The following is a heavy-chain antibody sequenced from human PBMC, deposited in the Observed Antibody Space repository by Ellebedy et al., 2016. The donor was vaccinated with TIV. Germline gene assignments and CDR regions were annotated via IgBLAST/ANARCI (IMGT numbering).Heavy chain of an antibody. Sequence: PGGSLRLSCAGSGFIFTSRCMHRVRQAPGKGLEWVSSITSNSRYINYRDSVRGRFTISRDNARNSLFLQMDSLRAEDTALYFCATGRGEGGHPSFFDFWGQGTLVTVSA. CDR1: GFIFTSRC. J-gene: IGHJ4*02. D-gene: IGHD3-10*01. CDR3: ATGRGEGGHPSFFDF. CDR2: ITSNSRYI. V-gene: IGHV3-21*01.